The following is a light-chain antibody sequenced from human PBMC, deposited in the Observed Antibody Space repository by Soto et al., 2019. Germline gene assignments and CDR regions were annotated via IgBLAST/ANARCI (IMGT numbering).Light chain of an antibody. CDR2: DAS. CDR3: QQRYAWPPIT. J-gene: IGKJ5*01. CDR1: RSVSSY. V-gene: IGKV3-11*01. Sequence: EIVLTQSPATLSLSPGERATLSCRASRSVSSYLAWYQQKPGQAPRLLIYDASNRAAGIPARFSGSGSETDLTLTISNLEPEEFAVYYCQQRYAWPPITFGQGTRLEIK.